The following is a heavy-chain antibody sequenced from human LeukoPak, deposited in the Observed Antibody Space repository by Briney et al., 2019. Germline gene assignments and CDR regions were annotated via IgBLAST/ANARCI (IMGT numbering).Heavy chain of an antibody. CDR2: IKSKTDGETV. Sequence: PGGSLRLSCAVSGLTFSNAWLSWVRRAPGKGLEWVGRIKSKTDGETVDHAAPVKGRFTISRDDSKNTLYLQMSSLKTEDTAVYYCAGFLREDYGDYGLFDYWGQGTLVTVSS. CDR1: GLTFSNAW. J-gene: IGHJ4*02. V-gene: IGHV3-15*07. D-gene: IGHD4-17*01. CDR3: AGFLREDYGDYGLFDY.